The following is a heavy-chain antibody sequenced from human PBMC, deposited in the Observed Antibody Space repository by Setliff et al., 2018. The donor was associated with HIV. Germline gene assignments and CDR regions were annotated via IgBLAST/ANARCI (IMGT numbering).Heavy chain of an antibody. CDR3: ARLIDVRIFDY. Sequence: SETLSLTCTVSGASVSSGHYYWSWIQQPAGKELEWLGRIYTSGRTNYNPSFEGRVTISADTSKNQFSLKLNSVTAADTAVYYCARLIDVRIFDYWGQGTLVTVSS. V-gene: IGHV4-61*02. CDR1: GASVSSGHYY. J-gene: IGHJ4*02. CDR2: IYTSGRT.